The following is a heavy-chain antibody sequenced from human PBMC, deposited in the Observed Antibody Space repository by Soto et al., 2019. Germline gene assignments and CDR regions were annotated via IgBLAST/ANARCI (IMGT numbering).Heavy chain of an antibody. CDR1: GGSISNYF. D-gene: IGHD1-1*01. Sequence: QVQLQESGPGLVKPSETLSLTCTVSGGSISNYFWSWIRQPPGKGLERIGYVSDSGSTNYSPSLRSRVSISVDTSKMQFSLNLRSVTAADTAVYYCASRTPGTTCFDYWGQGTLVIVSS. CDR2: VSDSGST. J-gene: IGHJ4*02. V-gene: IGHV4-59*08. CDR3: ASRTPGTTCFDY.